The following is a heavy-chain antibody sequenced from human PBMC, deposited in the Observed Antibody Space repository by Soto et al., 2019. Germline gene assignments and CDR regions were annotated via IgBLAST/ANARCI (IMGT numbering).Heavy chain of an antibody. Sequence: GGSLRLSCASSGFTFSSYWMHLVRQAPGKGLVWVSRINSDGSSTYYADSVKGRFTISRDNSKNTLYLQMNSLRAEDTAVYYCAKENGYSSSWFEFDYWGQGTLVTVSS. V-gene: IGHV3-74*01. CDR1: GFTFSSYW. D-gene: IGHD6-13*01. CDR2: INSDGSST. J-gene: IGHJ4*02. CDR3: AKENGYSSSWFEFDY.